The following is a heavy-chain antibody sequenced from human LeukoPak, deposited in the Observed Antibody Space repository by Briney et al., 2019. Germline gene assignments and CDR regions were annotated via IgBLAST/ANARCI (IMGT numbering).Heavy chain of an antibody. D-gene: IGHD3-3*01. Sequence: PSETLSLTCAVSGYSISSGYYWGWIRPPPGKGLEWIGSIYHSGSTYYNPSLKSRVTISVDTSKNQFSLKLSSVTAADTAVYHCARPKSTYYTDAFDIWGQGTMVTVSS. CDR1: GYSISSGYY. J-gene: IGHJ3*02. V-gene: IGHV4-38-2*01. CDR2: IYHSGST. CDR3: ARPKSTYYTDAFDI.